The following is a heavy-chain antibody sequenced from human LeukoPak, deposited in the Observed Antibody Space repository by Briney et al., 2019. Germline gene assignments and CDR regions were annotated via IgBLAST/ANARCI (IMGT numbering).Heavy chain of an antibody. J-gene: IGHJ4*02. D-gene: IGHD5-24*01. V-gene: IGHV3-48*04. CDR1: GFTFSSYS. CDR2: ISSSSSTI. CDR3: ARERGAEMATVTFDY. Sequence: GGSLRLSCAASGFTFSSYSMNWVRQAPGKGLEWVSYISSSSSTIYYADSVKGRFTISRDNAKNSLYLQMNSLRAEDTAVYYCARERGAEMATVTFDYWGQGTLVTVSS.